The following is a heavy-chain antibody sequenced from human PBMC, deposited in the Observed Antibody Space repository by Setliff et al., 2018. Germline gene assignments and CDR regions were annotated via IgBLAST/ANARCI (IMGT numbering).Heavy chain of an antibody. CDR2: ISAYNGNT. J-gene: IGHJ4*02. Sequence: ASVKVSCKASGYTFTSYGISWVRQAPGQGLEWMGWISAYNGNTNYAQKFQGRVTITADKSTSTAYMELSSLRSEDTAVYYCARDGGNSYGYYWGQGTLVTVSS. D-gene: IGHD5-18*01. CDR3: ARDGGNSYGYY. CDR1: GYTFTSYG. V-gene: IGHV1-18*01.